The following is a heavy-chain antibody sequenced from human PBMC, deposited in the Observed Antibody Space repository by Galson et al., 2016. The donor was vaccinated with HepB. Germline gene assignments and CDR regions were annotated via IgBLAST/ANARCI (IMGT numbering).Heavy chain of an antibody. CDR3: ARDRGYCSSTRCYGVYYGMDV. J-gene: IGHJ6*02. V-gene: IGHV3-21*01. CDR1: GFSLSSYS. D-gene: IGHD2-2*01. CDR2: ISSSSSYI. Sequence: SLRLSCAASGFSLSSYSVNWVRQAPGKGLEYVSSISSSSSYIYYPDSVKGRFTISRDNAKNSLYLQMNSLRAEDTAVYYCARDRGYCSSTRCYGVYYGMDVWGQGTTVTVSS.